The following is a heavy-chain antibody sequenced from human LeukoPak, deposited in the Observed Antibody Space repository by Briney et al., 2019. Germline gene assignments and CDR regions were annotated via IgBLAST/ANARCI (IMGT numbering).Heavy chain of an antibody. CDR2: IDNSGST. CDR1: GGSIINYY. CDR3: ARHGGSWTFDY. D-gene: IGHD6-13*01. V-gene: IGHV4-59*08. Sequence: SETLSLTCAVSGGSIINYYWSWFRQPPGKGLEWIGYIDNSGSTNYSPSFKSRVTMSVDTSRDQFSLQMSSVTAADTAVYYCARHGGSWTFDYWGQGTLVTVSS. J-gene: IGHJ4*02.